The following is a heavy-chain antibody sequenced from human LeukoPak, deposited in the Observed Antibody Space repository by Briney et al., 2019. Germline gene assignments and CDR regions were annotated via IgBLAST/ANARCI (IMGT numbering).Heavy chain of an antibody. Sequence: GASVKVSCKVSGYTLTELSMHWVRQAPGKGLEWMGGFDPEDGETIYAQKFQGRVTMTEDTSTDTAYMELSGLRSEDTAVYYCATGLDYYDSSGIDYWGQGTLVTVSS. CDR1: GYTLTELS. J-gene: IGHJ4*02. CDR3: ATGLDYYDSSGIDY. D-gene: IGHD3-22*01. CDR2: FDPEDGET. V-gene: IGHV1-24*01.